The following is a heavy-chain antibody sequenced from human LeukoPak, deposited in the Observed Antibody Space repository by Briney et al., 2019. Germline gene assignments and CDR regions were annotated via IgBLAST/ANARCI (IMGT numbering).Heavy chain of an antibody. CDR1: GGSISSSSYY. D-gene: IGHD3-16*01. Sequence: SETLSLTCTVSGGSISSSSYYWGWIRQPPGKGLKWIGNIYYSGYTTYSPSLRSRVTISVDTSKNQFSLKLSSVTAADTAVYYCARETSQKGAHYMDVWGKGTTVTISS. CDR2: IYYSGYT. CDR3: ARETSQKGAHYMDV. J-gene: IGHJ6*03. V-gene: IGHV4-61*01.